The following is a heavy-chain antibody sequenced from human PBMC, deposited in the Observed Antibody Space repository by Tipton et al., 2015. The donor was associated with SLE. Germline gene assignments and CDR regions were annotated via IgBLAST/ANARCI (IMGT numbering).Heavy chain of an antibody. V-gene: IGHV4-59*08. CDR1: GVSISTYY. J-gene: IGHJ4*02. CDR3: ARHAGDYAYFDS. D-gene: IGHD4-17*01. CDR2: VHYSGST. Sequence: TLSLTCTVSGVSISTYYWSWIRQPPGKGLEWIGYVHYSGSTKYSPSLEYRVTMSLDTAKNQFSLKLSSLTAADTAVYYCARHAGDYAYFDSWGQGTLVTVSS.